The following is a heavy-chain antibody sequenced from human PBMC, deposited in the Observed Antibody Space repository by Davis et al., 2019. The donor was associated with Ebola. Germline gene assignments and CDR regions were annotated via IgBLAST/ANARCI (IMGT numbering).Heavy chain of an antibody. Sequence: PSETLSLTCTVSGGSISSSSYYWGWIRQPPGKGLEWIGSIYYSGSTYYNPSLKSRVTISVDTSKNQFSLKLSSVTAADTAVYYCARGQYSGSYVDYFDYWGQGTLVTVSS. CDR1: GGSISSSSYY. CDR3: ARGQYSGSYVDYFDY. CDR2: IYYSGST. J-gene: IGHJ4*02. D-gene: IGHD1-26*01. V-gene: IGHV4-39*01.